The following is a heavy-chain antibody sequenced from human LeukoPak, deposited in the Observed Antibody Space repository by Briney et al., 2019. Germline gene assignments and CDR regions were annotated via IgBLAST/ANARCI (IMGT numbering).Heavy chain of an antibody. D-gene: IGHD3-22*01. Sequence: GASVKVSCKASGYTFTSYGISWVRQAPGQGLEWMGWISGYNGNSDYAQKLQGRVTMTTDTSTSTAYMELRSLRSDDTAVYYCARDFEYYYDSSGYLDIWGQGTMVTVSS. CDR1: GYTFTSYG. V-gene: IGHV1-18*01. J-gene: IGHJ3*02. CDR3: ARDFEYYYDSSGYLDI. CDR2: ISGYNGNS.